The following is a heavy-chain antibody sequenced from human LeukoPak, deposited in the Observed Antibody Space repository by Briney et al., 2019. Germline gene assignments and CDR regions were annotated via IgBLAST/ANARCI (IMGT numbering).Heavy chain of an antibody. CDR2: ISSSGNTI. CDR3: ARAAAETGAFRDNWFDP. J-gene: IGHJ5*02. D-gene: IGHD6-19*01. V-gene: IGHV3-11*04. CDR1: GFTFSDYY. Sequence: GGSLRLSCAASGFTFSDYYMSWIRQAPGKGLEWVSYISSSGNTIYYADSVKGRFTISRDNSKNSLYLQMNSLRAEDTAVYYCARAAAETGAFRDNWFDPWGQGTLVTVSS.